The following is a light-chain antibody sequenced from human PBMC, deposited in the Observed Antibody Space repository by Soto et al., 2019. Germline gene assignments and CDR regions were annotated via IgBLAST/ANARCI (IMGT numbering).Light chain of an antibody. CDR2: GAS. Sequence: EIVLTQSPGTLSLSPGERATLSCRASQSVSSSYLAWYQQKPGQAPRLLIYGASSRATGIPDRFSGSGSGTDFTLTISSLQSEDFAVYFCQHYNTWPWAFGQGTTVEIK. J-gene: IGKJ1*01. CDR1: QSVSSSY. CDR3: QHYNTWPWA. V-gene: IGKV3-20*01.